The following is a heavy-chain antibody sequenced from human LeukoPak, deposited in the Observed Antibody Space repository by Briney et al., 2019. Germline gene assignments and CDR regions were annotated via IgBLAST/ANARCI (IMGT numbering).Heavy chain of an antibody. CDR3: ARTQQLVLRSPLDP. CDR2: MNPYSGNT. V-gene: IGHV1-8*03. CDR1: GGTFSSYA. J-gene: IGHJ5*02. D-gene: IGHD6-13*01. Sequence: ASVKVSCKASGGTFSSYAISWVRQATGQGLEWMGWMNPYSGNTGYAQNFQGRITITRNTSRSTAYMELSSLRSEDTAVYYCARTQQLVLRSPLDPWGQGTLVTVSS.